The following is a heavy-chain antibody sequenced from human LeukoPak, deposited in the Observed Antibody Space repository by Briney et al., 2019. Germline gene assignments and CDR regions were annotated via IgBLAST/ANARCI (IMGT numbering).Heavy chain of an antibody. CDR1: GFTLSSIY. CDR2: IYSGGST. Sequence: GGSLRLSCAASGFTLSSIYMSWVRQAPGKGLEWVSVIYSGGSTYYADSLKGRFTISRDNSKNTLYLQMNSLRPEDTAVYYCARGRPVGDYWGQGTLVTVSS. J-gene: IGHJ4*02. D-gene: IGHD1-26*01. CDR3: ARGRPVGDY. V-gene: IGHV3-66*02.